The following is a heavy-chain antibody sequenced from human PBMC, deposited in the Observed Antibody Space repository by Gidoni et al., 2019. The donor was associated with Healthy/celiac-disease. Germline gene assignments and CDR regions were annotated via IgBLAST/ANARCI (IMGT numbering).Heavy chain of an antibody. CDR3: ARDIVVVPAAHNYYYGMDV. CDR2: INPSGGST. CDR1: GYTFPSYY. Sequence: QVQLVQSGAEVKKPGASVKVSCKASGYTFPSYYMHWVRQAPGQGLEWMGIINPSGGSTSYAQKFQGRVTMTRDTSTSTVYMELSSLRSEDTAVYYCARDIVVVPAAHNYYYGMDVWGQGTTVTVSS. D-gene: IGHD2-2*01. V-gene: IGHV1-46*01. J-gene: IGHJ6*02.